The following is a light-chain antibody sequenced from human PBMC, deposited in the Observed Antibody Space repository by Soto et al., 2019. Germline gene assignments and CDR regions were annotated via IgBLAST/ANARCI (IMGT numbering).Light chain of an antibody. CDR3: SSYTTNTSFV. Sequence: QSVLTQPASVSGSPGQSITISCTGTSSDVGNYNYVSWYQQHPGKAPKLMLYDVSKRPSGVSNRFSGSKSGNTASLTISGLQGEDDADYYCSSYTTNTSFVFGTATKLTVL. J-gene: IGLJ1*01. V-gene: IGLV2-14*01. CDR1: SSDVGNYNY. CDR2: DVS.